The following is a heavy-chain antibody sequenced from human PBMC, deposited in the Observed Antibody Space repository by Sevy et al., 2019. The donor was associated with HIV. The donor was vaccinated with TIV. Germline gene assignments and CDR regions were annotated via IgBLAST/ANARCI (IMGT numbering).Heavy chain of an antibody. J-gene: IGHJ4*02. CDR3: TRWSGSQSIFDY. V-gene: IGHV3-49*04. Sequence: GGSLRLSCTASGFIFGDYGMSWVRQAPGKGLEWIAFFKSKIHGGTTENAPSVKGRFTISSDDSKNIVYLQMSNLKTEDTAVYYCTRWSGSQSIFDYWGQGTLVTVSS. D-gene: IGHD1-26*01. CDR1: GFIFGDYG. CDR2: FKSKIHGGTT.